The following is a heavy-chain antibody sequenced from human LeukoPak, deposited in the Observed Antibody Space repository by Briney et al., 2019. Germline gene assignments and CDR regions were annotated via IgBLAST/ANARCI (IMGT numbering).Heavy chain of an antibody. CDR2: ISGSGGNT. Sequence: GGSLRLSCAASGFTLSSYGMHWVRPAPGKGLEWVSDISGSGGNTDYADSVKGRFTISRDNSKNTLYLQMNSLRAEDTAGYYCAKGVDSRGYSLFDYWGQGTLVSVSS. D-gene: IGHD3-22*01. V-gene: IGHV3-23*01. CDR3: AKGVDSRGYSLFDY. J-gene: IGHJ4*02. CDR1: GFTLSSYG.